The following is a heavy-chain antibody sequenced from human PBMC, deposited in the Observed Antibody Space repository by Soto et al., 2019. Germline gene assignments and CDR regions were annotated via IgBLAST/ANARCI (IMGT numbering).Heavy chain of an antibody. CDR3: ARGRSTSCLFDY. D-gene: IGHD2-2*01. J-gene: IGHJ4*02. CDR1: GFTFSSYG. V-gene: IGHV3-33*01. CDR2: IWYDGSNK. Sequence: QVQLVESGGGVVQPGRSLRLSCAASGFTFSSYGMHWVRQAPGKGLEWVAVIWYDGSNKYYADSVKGRFTISRDNSKNTLYLQMNSLRAEDTAVYYCARGRSTSCLFDYWGQGTLVTVSS.